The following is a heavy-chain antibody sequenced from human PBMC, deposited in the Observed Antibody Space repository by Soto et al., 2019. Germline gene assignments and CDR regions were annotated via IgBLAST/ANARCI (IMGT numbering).Heavy chain of an antibody. CDR3: AGPGIAAAVY. D-gene: IGHD6-25*01. CDR1: GFTFSTYW. Sequence: XGSLGLSCAASGFTFSTYWMHGVRQAPGKGLVWVSLINTDGSTTTYADSVKGRFTISRDNAKNTLYLQMNSLRAEDTAVYYCAGPGIAAAVYWGQGTQVTVSS. CDR2: INTDGSTT. V-gene: IGHV3-74*01. J-gene: IGHJ4*02.